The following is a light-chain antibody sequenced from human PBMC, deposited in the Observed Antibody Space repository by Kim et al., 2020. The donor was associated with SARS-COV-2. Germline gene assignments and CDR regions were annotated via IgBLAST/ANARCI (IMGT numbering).Light chain of an antibody. CDR3: NSRDSSGDHV. V-gene: IGLV3-19*01. Sequence: VALGQTGRITCQGASLRGFSPSWYQQKPGQAPVLVIYGKNNRPAGIPDRFSGSSSGDTASLTITGAQAEDEADYYCNSRDSSGDHVFGLGTKVTVL. CDR1: SLRGFS. J-gene: IGLJ1*01. CDR2: GKN.